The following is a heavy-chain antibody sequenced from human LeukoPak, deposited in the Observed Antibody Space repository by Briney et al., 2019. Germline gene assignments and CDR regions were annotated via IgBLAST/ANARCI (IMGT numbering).Heavy chain of an antibody. CDR1: GFTFSDYY. J-gene: IGHJ4*02. D-gene: IGHD6-19*01. CDR3: AREGQQWLVRGGYYFDY. Sequence: GGSLRLSCADSGFTFSDYYLSWIRQARGKGVEWVSYISSSGSTIYYADSVKGRFTISRDNAKNSLYLQMNSLRAEDTAVYYCAREGQQWLVRGGYYFDYWGQGTLVTVSS. V-gene: IGHV3-11*01. CDR2: ISSSGSTI.